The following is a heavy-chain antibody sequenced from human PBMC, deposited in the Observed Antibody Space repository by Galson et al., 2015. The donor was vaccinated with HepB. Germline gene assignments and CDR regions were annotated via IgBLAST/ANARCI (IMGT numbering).Heavy chain of an antibody. CDR1: GFPFSSYG. D-gene: IGHD3-10*01. J-gene: IGHJ4*02. Sequence: SLRLSCAASGFPFSSYGMHWVRQAPGKGLEWVAFIRYDGSDQYYADSVKGRFTISRDNSKNTLYLQMNSLRAEDTAVYYCAKGSLWFGELLPDYWGQGTLVTGSS. V-gene: IGHV3-30*02. CDR2: IRYDGSDQ. CDR3: AKGSLWFGELLPDY.